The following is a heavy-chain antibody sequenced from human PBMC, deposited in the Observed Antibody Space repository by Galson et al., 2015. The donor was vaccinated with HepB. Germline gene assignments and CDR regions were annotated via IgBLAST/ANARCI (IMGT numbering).Heavy chain of an antibody. Sequence: SLRLSCAASAFTFRRYWMSWVRQAPGKGLEWVATINQDGTDDKYLDSVKGRFSISRDNANNPLYLQMNSLRAGDTGVYYCATYPRVPAAIFRGNYYDYWGQGTLVTVSS. D-gene: IGHD2-2*01. CDR3: ATYPRVPAAIFRGNYYDY. CDR1: AFTFRRYW. V-gene: IGHV3-7*01. CDR2: INQDGTDD. J-gene: IGHJ4*02.